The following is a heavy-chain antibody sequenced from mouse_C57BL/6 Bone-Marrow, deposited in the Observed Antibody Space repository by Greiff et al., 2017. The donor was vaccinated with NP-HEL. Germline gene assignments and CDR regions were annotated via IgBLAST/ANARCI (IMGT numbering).Heavy chain of an antibody. CDR2: INPGGGGT. CDR3: ARDYGSSSDH. D-gene: IGHD1-1*01. J-gene: IGHJ2*01. CDR1: GYAFTNYL. Sequence: QVQLKESGAELVRPGTSVKVSCKASGYAFTNYLIEWVKQRPGQGLEWIGVINPGGGGTNYNEKVKGKATLTADKSFRTAYLQPSSLTAEDSAVYFCARDYGSSSDHWGQGTTLTVSS. V-gene: IGHV1-54*01.